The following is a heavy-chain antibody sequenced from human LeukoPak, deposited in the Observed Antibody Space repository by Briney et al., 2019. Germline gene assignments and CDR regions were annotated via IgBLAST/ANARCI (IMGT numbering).Heavy chain of an antibody. J-gene: IGHJ4*02. Sequence: PSETLSLTCAVSGYSISSGYYWGWIRQPPGKGLEWIGSIYRSGSTYYNPSLKSRVTISVDTSKNQFSLKLSSVTAADTAVYYCASSYYYDSSGYYWGQGTLVTVSS. CDR3: ASSYYYDSSGYY. D-gene: IGHD3-22*01. CDR2: IYRSGST. V-gene: IGHV4-38-2*01. CDR1: GYSISSGYY.